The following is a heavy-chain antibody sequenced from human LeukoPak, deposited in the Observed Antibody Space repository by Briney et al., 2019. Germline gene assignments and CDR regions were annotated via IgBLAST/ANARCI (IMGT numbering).Heavy chain of an antibody. CDR3: ARGDLDXRDFDY. V-gene: IGHV1-69*13. CDR1: GGTFSSYA. J-gene: IGHJ4*02. D-gene: IGHD3-16*01. CDR2: IIPIFGTA. Sequence: GASVKVSCKASGGTFSSYAISWVRQAPGQGLEWMGGIIPIFGTANYAQKFQGRVTITADESTSTAYMELSSLRSEDTAVYYCARGDLDXRDFDYXXQGTLVTVXS.